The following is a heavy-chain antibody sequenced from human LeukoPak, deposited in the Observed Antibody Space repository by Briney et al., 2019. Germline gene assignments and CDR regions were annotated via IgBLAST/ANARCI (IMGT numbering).Heavy chain of an antibody. CDR1: GFTFSSYS. Sequence: GGSLRLSCAASGFTFSSYSMNWVRQAPGKGLEWVGYINSGSSTIYYADSVKGRFTISRDNAKNSVYLQMNSLRADDTAVYYCARVRSGSPDYWGQGTLVTVSS. CDR3: ARVRSGSPDY. J-gene: IGHJ4*02. CDR2: INSGSSTI. D-gene: IGHD1-26*01. V-gene: IGHV3-48*04.